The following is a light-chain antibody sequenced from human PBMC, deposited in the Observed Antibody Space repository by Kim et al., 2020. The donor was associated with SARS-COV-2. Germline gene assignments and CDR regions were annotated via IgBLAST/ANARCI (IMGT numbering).Light chain of an antibody. CDR2: GSS. CDR1: QSVRSN. J-gene: IGKJ2*01. CDR3: QQYTNWPPEYT. V-gene: IGKV3-15*01. Sequence: EIVMTQSPAPLSVYPGERATLSCRASQSVRSNLAGYQQKPSQAPRLLIYGSSTRAPGIPARFSGSGSGTEFTLTISSLQSEDFAVYYCQQYTNWPPEYTFGQGTKLEI.